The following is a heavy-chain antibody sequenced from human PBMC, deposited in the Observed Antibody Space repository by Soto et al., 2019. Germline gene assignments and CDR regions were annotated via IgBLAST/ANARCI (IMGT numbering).Heavy chain of an antibody. V-gene: IGHV1-18*01. J-gene: IGHJ4*02. D-gene: IGHD3-3*01. CDR2: ISAYNGNT. CDR1: GYTFTSYG. Sequence: ASVKVSCKASGYTFTSYGISWVRQAPGQGLEWMGWISAYNGNTNYAQKLQGRVTMTTDTSTSTAYMELRSLRAEDTAVYYCAKPITIFGVVIPGEYFDYWGQGTLVTVSS. CDR3: AKPITIFGVVIPGEYFDY.